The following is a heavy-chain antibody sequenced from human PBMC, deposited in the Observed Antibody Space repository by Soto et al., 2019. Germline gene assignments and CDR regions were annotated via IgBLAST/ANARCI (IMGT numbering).Heavy chain of an antibody. Sequence: SVKVSCKASGGTFSSYTISWVRQAPGQGLEWMGRIIPILGIANYAQKFQGRVTITADKSTSTAYMELSSLRSEDTAVYYCATSSPKETYYYYMDVWGKGTTVTVSS. V-gene: IGHV1-69*02. CDR1: GGTFSSYT. J-gene: IGHJ6*03. CDR3: ATSSPKETYYYYMDV. CDR2: IIPILGIA. D-gene: IGHD2-2*01.